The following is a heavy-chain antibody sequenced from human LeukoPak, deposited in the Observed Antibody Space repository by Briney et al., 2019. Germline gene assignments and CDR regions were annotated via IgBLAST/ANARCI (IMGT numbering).Heavy chain of an antibody. Sequence: SETLSLTCAVYGGSFSGYYWSWVRQPPGKGLEWIGEINHSGSTNYNPSLKSRVTISVDTSKNQFSLKLSSVTAADTAVYYCAILRGAGVFGYWGQGTLVTVSS. CDR1: GGSFSGYY. CDR3: AILRGAGVFGY. D-gene: IGHD3-10*01. J-gene: IGHJ4*01. CDR2: INHSGST. V-gene: IGHV4-34*01.